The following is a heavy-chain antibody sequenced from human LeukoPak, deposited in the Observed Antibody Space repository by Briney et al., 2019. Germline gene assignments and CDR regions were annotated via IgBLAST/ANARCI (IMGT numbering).Heavy chain of an antibody. J-gene: IGHJ4*02. CDR2: ISAYNSHT. V-gene: IGHV1-18*01. CDR3: ARDLLAVAAWISDY. Sequence: ASVKVSCKASGYTFTSYGISWVRQAPGQGLEWVGWISAYNSHTNYAQKPQARVTMTTDTSTSTAYMELRSLRSDDTAVYYCARDLLAVAAWISDYWGQGTLVTVSS. CDR1: GYTFTSYG. D-gene: IGHD6-19*01.